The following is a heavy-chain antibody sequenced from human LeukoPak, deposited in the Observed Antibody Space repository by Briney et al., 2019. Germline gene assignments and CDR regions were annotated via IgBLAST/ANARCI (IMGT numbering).Heavy chain of an antibody. CDR3: ARSAPPDYDSSGYFDY. CDR2: IIPIFGTA. J-gene: IGHJ4*02. D-gene: IGHD3-22*01. CDR1: GGTFSSYA. V-gene: IGHV1-69*05. Sequence: SVKVSCKASGGTFSSYAISWVRQAPGQGLEWMGGIIPIFGTANYAQKFQGRVTITTDESTSTAYMELSSLRSEDTAVYYCARSAPPDYDSSGYFDYWGQGTLVTVSS.